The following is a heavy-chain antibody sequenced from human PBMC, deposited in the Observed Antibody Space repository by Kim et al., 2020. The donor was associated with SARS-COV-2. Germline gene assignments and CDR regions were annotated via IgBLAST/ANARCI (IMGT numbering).Heavy chain of an antibody. CDR1: GFPFRSYG. J-gene: IGHJ6*02. CDR2: MSYDGSNK. V-gene: IGHV3-30*18. Sequence: GALRLSCAASGFPFRSYGMNWVRQAPGKGLEWVAAVMSYDGSNKYYADSVKGRFTISRDNSKNTVSLQMNSLKPEDTAVYYCAKDRGSSSWKGMDVWGQ. D-gene: IGHD6-13*01. CDR3: AKDRGSSSWKGMDV.